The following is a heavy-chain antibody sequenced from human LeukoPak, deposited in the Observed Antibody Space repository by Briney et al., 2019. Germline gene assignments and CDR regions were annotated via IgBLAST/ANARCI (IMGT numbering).Heavy chain of an antibody. CDR3: ASPDYYDSSGYFDY. CDR2: IIPIFGTA. CDR1: GGTFSSYA. D-gene: IGHD3-22*01. Sequence: SVKVSCKASGGTFSSYAISWVRQAPGQGLEWMGGIIPIFGTANYAQKFQGRVTITADESTSTAYMELSSLRSEDTAVYYCASPDYYDSSGYFDYWGQGTLVTVSS. V-gene: IGHV1-69*13. J-gene: IGHJ4*02.